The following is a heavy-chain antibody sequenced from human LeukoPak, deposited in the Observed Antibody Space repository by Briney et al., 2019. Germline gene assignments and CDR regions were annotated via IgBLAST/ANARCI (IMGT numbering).Heavy chain of an antibody. D-gene: IGHD3-16*01. CDR2: ISGSGGST. CDR1: GFTFSSYA. CDR3: ARRYDYVWGSYHTFDY. Sequence: PGGSLRLSCAASGFTFSSYAMSWVRRAPGKGLEWVSAISGSGGSTYYADSVKGRFTISRDNSKNTLYLQMNSLRAEDTAVYYCARRYDYVWGSYHTFDYWGQGTLVTVSS. V-gene: IGHV3-23*01. J-gene: IGHJ4*02.